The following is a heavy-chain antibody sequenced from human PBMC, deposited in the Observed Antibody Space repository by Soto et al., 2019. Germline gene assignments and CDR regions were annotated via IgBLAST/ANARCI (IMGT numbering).Heavy chain of an antibody. Sequence: PGESLKISCKGSGYSFTSYWIGWVRQMPGKGLEWMGIIYPGDSDTRYSPSFQGQVTISADKSISTAYLQWSSLKASDTVMYYCARLYYLPADTAMVTEISYYYYGMDVWGQGTTVTVSS. CDR2: IYPGDSDT. CDR1: GYSFTSYW. J-gene: IGHJ6*02. V-gene: IGHV5-51*01. CDR3: ARLYYLPADTAMVTEISYYYYGMDV. D-gene: IGHD5-18*01.